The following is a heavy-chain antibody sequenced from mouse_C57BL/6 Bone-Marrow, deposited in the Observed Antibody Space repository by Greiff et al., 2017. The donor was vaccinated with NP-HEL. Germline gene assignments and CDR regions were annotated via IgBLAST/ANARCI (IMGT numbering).Heavy chain of an antibody. CDR2: IYPGSGST. CDR3: ARGPRGLLQGYFDV. CDR1: GYTFTSYW. V-gene: IGHV1-55*01. J-gene: IGHJ1*03. D-gene: IGHD1-1*01. Sequence: QVQLQQPGAELVKPGASVKMSCKASGYTFTSYWITWVKQRPGQGLEWIGDIYPGSGSTNYNEKFKSKATLTVDTSSSTAYTQLSSLTSEDSAVYYCARGPRGLLQGYFDVWGTGTTVTVSS.